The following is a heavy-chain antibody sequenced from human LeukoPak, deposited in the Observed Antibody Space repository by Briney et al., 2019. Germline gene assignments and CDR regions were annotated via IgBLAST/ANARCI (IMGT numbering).Heavy chain of an antibody. CDR2: IYPGDSDT. Sequence: GESLKISCKGSGYSFTSYWIGWVRQMPGKGLEWMGIIYPGDSDTRYSPSFQGQVTISADKSISTAYLQWSSLKASDTAMYYCARLPLGYYDSSVLGAFDIWGQGTMVTVSS. CDR1: GYSFTSYW. J-gene: IGHJ3*02. CDR3: ARLPLGYYDSSVLGAFDI. V-gene: IGHV5-51*01. D-gene: IGHD3-22*01.